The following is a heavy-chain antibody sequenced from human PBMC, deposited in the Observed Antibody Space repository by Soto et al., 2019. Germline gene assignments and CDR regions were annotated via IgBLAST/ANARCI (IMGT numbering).Heavy chain of an antibody. CDR1: GASISSFN. Sequence: SETLSLTCSVSGASISSFNWNWVRQPAGKGPEWVGRLNIAGTINYNPPLKSRITMSMDTSKNQISLHLRSVTAADTAIYYCARDRGEYTSSWFWYFSHWGHGTLVTVSS. CDR2: LNIAGTI. V-gene: IGHV4-4*07. CDR3: ARDRGEYTSSWFWYFSH. D-gene: IGHD6-13*01. J-gene: IGHJ2*01.